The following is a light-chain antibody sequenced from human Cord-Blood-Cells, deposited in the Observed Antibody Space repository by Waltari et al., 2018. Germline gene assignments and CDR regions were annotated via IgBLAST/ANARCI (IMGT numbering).Light chain of an antibody. V-gene: IGLV2-14*01. CDR3: SSYTSSSTWV. CDR1: SSDVGGYNY. Sequence: QSALTQPASVSGSPGQSITISCTGTSSDVGGYNYVSWYQQHPGQAPKLMIYDVSKRPSGVSHRFAGSKSGNTASLTISGLQAEDEADYYCSSYTSSSTWVFGGGTKLTVL. CDR2: DVS. J-gene: IGLJ3*02.